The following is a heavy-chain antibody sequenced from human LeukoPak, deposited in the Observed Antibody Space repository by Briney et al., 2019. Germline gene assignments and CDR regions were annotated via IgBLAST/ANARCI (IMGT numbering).Heavy chain of an antibody. CDR1: GGSISSGGYY. CDR2: IYYSGST. D-gene: IGHD2-15*01. V-gene: IGHV4-31*03. CDR3: ARDTAECSGGSCYSTPNFDY. J-gene: IGHJ4*02. Sequence: SQTLSLTCTVSGGSISSGGYYWSWIRQHPGKGLEWIGYIYYSGSTYYNPSLKNRVTISVDTSKNQFSLKLSSVTAADTAVYYCARDTAECSGGSCYSTPNFDYWGQGTLVTVSS.